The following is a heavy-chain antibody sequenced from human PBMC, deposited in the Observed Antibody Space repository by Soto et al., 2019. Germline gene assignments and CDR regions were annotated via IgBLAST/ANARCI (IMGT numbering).Heavy chain of an antibody. V-gene: IGHV4-34*01. CDR3: ARGWSLTLRLVYMDV. CDR1: GGSFSGYY. CDR2: INHSGST. D-gene: IGHD3-3*01. Sequence: SETLSLTCAVYGGSFSGYYWSWIRQPPGKGLEWIGEINHSGSTNYNPSLKSRVTISVDTSKNQFSLKLSSVTAADTAVYYCARGWSLTLRLVYMDVWGKGTTVTVSS. J-gene: IGHJ6*03.